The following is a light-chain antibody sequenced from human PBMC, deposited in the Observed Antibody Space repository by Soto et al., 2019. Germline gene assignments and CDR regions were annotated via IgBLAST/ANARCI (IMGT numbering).Light chain of an antibody. CDR1: QSISTW. V-gene: IGKV1-5*01. J-gene: IGKJ1*01. Sequence: DIQMTQSPSTLSASVGDRVTITCXASQSISTWLAWYQQKPGKAPKLLIFDASNLESGVPSRFSGSGSGTEFTLTISSLQPDDFATYYCQQYNSYSWTFGQGTKVDIK. CDR2: DAS. CDR3: QQYNSYSWT.